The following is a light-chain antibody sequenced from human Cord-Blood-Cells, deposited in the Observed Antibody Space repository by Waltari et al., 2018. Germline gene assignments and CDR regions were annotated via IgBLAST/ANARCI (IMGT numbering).Light chain of an antibody. V-gene: IGKV3-11*02. J-gene: IGKJ1*01. CDR1: QGVSSY. CDR3: QQRSNWPWT. CDR2: DAS. Sequence: EIVLTQSPATLSLSPGERATLSCRASQGVSSYLDWYQQKPGQAPRLLIYDASNRATGIPARFSGSGSGRDFTLTISSLEPEDFAVYYCQQRSNWPWTFGQGTKVEIK.